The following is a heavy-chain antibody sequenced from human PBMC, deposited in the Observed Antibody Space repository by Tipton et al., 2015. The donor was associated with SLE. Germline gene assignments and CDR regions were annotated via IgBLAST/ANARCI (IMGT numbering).Heavy chain of an antibody. Sequence: LVQSGAEVKVSCKASGGTFSSYAISWVRQAPGQGLEWMGGIIPIFGTANYAQKFQGRVTITADESTSTAYMELSSLRSEDTAVYYCARDPGGDYYYGMDVWGQGTTVTVSS. CDR3: ARDPGGDYYYGMDV. V-gene: IGHV1-69*01. CDR1: GGTFSSYA. D-gene: IGHD3-10*01. CDR2: IIPIFGTA. J-gene: IGHJ6*02.